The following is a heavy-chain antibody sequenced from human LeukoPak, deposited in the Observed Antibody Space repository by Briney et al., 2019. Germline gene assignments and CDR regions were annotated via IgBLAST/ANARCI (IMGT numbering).Heavy chain of an antibody. CDR3: ARIRVAVAGFDY. CDR1: GGSISSYY. V-gene: IGHV4-59*01. CDR2: IYYSGST. Sequence: SETLSLTCTVSGGSISSYYWSWIRQPPGKGLEWIGYIYYSGSTNYNPSLKSRVTISVDTSKNQFSLELSSVTAADTAVYYCARIRVAVAGFDYWGQGTLVTVSS. D-gene: IGHD6-19*01. J-gene: IGHJ4*02.